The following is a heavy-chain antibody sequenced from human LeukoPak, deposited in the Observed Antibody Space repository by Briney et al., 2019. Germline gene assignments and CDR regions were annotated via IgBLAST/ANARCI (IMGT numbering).Heavy chain of an antibody. D-gene: IGHD2-2*01. Sequence: GGSLRLSCAASGFTVSNNYISWVHQAPGKGLEWVSVIYSGGSTYYADSVKGRFTISRDNSKNTVYLQMNSLRAEDTAVYYCARWGSTSWNYFDYWGQGTLVTVSS. CDR3: ARWGSTSWNYFDY. CDR2: IYSGGST. V-gene: IGHV3-53*01. CDR1: GFTVSNNY. J-gene: IGHJ4*02.